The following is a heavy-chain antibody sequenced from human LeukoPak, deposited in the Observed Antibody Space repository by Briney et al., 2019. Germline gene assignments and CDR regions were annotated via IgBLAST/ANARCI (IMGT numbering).Heavy chain of an antibody. V-gene: IGHV3-53*01. J-gene: IGHJ4*02. Sequence: GWSLRLSCAASGFIVSTYYMHWVRQAPGKGLEWVSFIHNDGSTYYADSVKGRFTISRGSSKNTLYLQMNSLRAEDTAVYYCARDLRMRSFWGLGTLVTVSS. CDR2: IHNDGST. D-gene: IGHD2-15*01. CDR1: GFIVSTYY. CDR3: ARDLRMRSF.